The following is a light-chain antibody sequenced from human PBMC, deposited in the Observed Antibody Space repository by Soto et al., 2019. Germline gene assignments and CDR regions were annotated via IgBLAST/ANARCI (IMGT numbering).Light chain of an antibody. V-gene: IGLV2-14*01. CDR2: DVS. CDR1: SSDGGGYNY. J-gene: IGLJ2*01. Sequence: QSVLTQPASVSGSPGQSITISCTGTSSDGGGYNYVSWYQQHPGKAPKLMIYDVSNRPSGVSNRFSGSKSGNTASLTISGLQAEDEADYYCSSYTSSSTPVVFGGGTKLTVL. CDR3: SSYTSSSTPVV.